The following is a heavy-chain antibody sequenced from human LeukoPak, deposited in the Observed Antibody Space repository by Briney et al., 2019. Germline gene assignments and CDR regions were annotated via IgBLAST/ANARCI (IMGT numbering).Heavy chain of an antibody. Sequence: SVKVSCKASGGTFSSYAISWVRQAPGQGLEWMGGIIPIFGTANYAQKFQGRVTIIADKSTSTAYMELSSLRSEDTAVYYCAREGYIFGFDPWGQGTLVTVSS. CDR2: IIPIFGTA. CDR3: AREGYIFGFDP. J-gene: IGHJ5*02. D-gene: IGHD3-3*01. CDR1: GGTFSSYA. V-gene: IGHV1-69*06.